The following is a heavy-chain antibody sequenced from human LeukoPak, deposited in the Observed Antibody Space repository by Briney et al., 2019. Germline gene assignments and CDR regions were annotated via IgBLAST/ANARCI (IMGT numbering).Heavy chain of an antibody. D-gene: IGHD3-22*01. V-gene: IGHV4-59*08. Sequence: SETLSLTCTVSGGSISNYYWSWIRQPLGKGLEWIGYIYYSGSPNYNPSLKSRVTILVDTSKNQFSLKLSSVTAADTAVYYCARSLSFYDNSGYDYWGQGTLVTVSS. CDR2: IYYSGSP. J-gene: IGHJ4*02. CDR3: ARSLSFYDNSGYDY. CDR1: GGSISNYY.